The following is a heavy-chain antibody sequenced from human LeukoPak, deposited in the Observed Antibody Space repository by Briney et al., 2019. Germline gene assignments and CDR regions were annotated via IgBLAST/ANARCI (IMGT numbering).Heavy chain of an antibody. CDR1: GFTFSSYA. V-gene: IGHV3-23*01. D-gene: IGHD3-22*01. CDR2: ISGSGGST. CDR3: AKGGGYDSSGSLGY. Sequence: GGSLRLSCAASGFTFSSYAMSWVRQAPGKGLEWVSAISGSGGSTYYADSVKGRFTISRDNSKNTLYLQMNSLRAEDTAVYYCAKGGGYDSSGSLGYWGQGTLVTVSS. J-gene: IGHJ4*02.